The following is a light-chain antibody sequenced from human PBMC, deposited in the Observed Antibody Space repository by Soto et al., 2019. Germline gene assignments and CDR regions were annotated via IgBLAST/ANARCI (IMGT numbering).Light chain of an antibody. V-gene: IGLV1-40*01. J-gene: IGLJ2*01. CDR3: SSYISTTTLVL. CDR1: SSNIGAGYD. CDR2: GNS. Sequence: QSVLTQPPSESGAPGQRVTISCTGSSSNIGAGYDVHWYQQLPGTAPKLLIYGNSNRPSGVPDRFSGSKSGTSASLAITGLQDEEEADYYCSSYISTTTLVLFGGGTKLTVL.